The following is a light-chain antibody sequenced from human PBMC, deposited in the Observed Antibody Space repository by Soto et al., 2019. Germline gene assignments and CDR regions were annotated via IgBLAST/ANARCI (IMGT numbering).Light chain of an antibody. CDR2: DAS. V-gene: IGKV3-11*01. J-gene: IGKJ1*01. Sequence: IAMTQFPATLSVSVGERATLSCRASQNIFSKLAWYQQKAGQAPRLLIYDASHRATGIPARFSGSGSGTDFTLTINSLGPEDFALYYCQQRYNWPPTFGQGTKVDI. CDR3: QQRYNWPPT. CDR1: QNIFSK.